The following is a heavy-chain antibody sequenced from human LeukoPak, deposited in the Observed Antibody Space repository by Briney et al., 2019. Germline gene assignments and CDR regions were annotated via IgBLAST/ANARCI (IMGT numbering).Heavy chain of an antibody. CDR3: ARFALSSSLDY. V-gene: IGHV5-51*01. Sequence: HGESLKISCKGSGYIFTNYWIGWVRQMPGKGLEWMGIFFPGDSDIRYSPSFQGQVTFSVDTSTSTVYLQWSSLKASDTAIYYCARFALSSSLDYWGQGTLVTVSP. D-gene: IGHD6-13*01. CDR2: FFPGDSDI. CDR1: GYIFTNYW. J-gene: IGHJ4*02.